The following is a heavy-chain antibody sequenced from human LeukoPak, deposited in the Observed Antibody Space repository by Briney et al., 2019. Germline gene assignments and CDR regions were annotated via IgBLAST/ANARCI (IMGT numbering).Heavy chain of an antibody. V-gene: IGHV4-59*11. CDR2: IYYSGST. CDR3: ARYCGGYFGIFDY. CDR1: GGSLSSHC. Sequence: PSETLSLTCTVSGGSLSSHCWTWLRQPPGKGLEWIGYIYYSGSTNYNPSLKSRVTISIDTSKSQFSLKLNSVTAADTAVYYCARYCGGYFGIFDYWGRGALVTVSS. J-gene: IGHJ4*02. D-gene: IGHD1-26*01.